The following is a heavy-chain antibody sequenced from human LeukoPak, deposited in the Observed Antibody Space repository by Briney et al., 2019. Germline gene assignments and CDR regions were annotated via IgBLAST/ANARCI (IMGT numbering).Heavy chain of an antibody. Sequence: SETLSLTCTVSDASISGYYWSWIRQPPGKGLEWIGSIHSSGSTNYNPSLRSRVTISVDTSKNQLSLKLSSVTAADTAVYYCAGDLGGIYFDYWGQGTLVTVSS. CDR2: IHSSGST. D-gene: IGHD1-26*01. CDR3: AGDLGGIYFDY. CDR1: DASISGYY. J-gene: IGHJ4*02. V-gene: IGHV4-59*01.